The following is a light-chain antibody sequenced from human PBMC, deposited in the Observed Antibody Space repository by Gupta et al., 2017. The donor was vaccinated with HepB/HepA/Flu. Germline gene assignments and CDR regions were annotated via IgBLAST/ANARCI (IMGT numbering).Light chain of an antibody. CDR1: QNLLSRNVNNY. CDR2: VGS. J-gene: IGKJ4*01. V-gene: IGKV2-28*01. CDR3: SQVLTAPIA. Sequence: DIAMTQSPVSLPVTPCEPASMSFTASQNLLSRNVNNYVDWYLQKPGQAPQLLIYVGSSRASGVPDRFSGSGSGTDFTLKVNRGEAEDVEVYYCSQVLTAPIAVGGRTMVEIK.